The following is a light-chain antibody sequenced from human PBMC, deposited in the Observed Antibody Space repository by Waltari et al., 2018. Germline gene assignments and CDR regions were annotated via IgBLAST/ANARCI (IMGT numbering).Light chain of an antibody. Sequence: QSALTQPASVSGSPGQSITISCTGTSSDVGGYDYVSWYQQHPGKAPTLRLYDVSNRPLEVSHRFSGSKSGNTASLTISGLQADDEAEYYCGSYTSSTTLAFGTGTKVTVL. V-gene: IGLV2-14*03. J-gene: IGLJ1*01. CDR2: DVS. CDR3: GSYTSSTTLA. CDR1: SSDVGGYDY.